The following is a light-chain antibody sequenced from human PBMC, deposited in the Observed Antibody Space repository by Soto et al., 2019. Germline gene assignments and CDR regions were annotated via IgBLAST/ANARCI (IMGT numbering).Light chain of an antibody. J-gene: IGKJ1*01. CDR2: TAS. CDR3: LQNNSYPVT. Sequence: DIQMTQSPSSLSASVADRVTITCRASQGIRHDLGWYQQKPGKAPKRLIYTASSLQSGVPPRFSGSGSGTKFTLTISSLQPEDFATYYCLQNNSYPVTFGQGTKVEIK. V-gene: IGKV1-17*01. CDR1: QGIRHD.